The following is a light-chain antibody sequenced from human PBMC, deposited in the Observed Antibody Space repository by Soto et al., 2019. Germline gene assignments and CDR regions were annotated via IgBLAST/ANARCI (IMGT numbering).Light chain of an antibody. CDR3: QQYQSWPLT. J-gene: IGKJ4*01. V-gene: IGKV3-15*01. CDR2: GAS. CDR1: QSVYSN. Sequence: ETVMTQSPATLSVSPGERATLSCRASQSVYSNLAWYQQKPGQAPRLLIYGASTRATGLPARFSGSGSGTEFTLTISSLQSEDFAVYYCQQYQSWPLTFGGGTTVEI.